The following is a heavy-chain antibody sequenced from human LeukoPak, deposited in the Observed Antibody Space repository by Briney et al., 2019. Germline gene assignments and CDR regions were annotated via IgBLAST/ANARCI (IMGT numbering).Heavy chain of an antibody. Sequence: GGSLRLSCAASGFTFSSYAMSWVRQAPGKGLEWVSAISGSGGSTYYVDSVKGRFTISRDNSKNTLYLQMNSLRAEDTAVYYCARDIIAARLLYYWGQGTLVTVSS. CDR2: ISGSGGST. CDR3: ARDIIAARLLYY. V-gene: IGHV3-23*01. J-gene: IGHJ4*02. D-gene: IGHD6-6*01. CDR1: GFTFSSYA.